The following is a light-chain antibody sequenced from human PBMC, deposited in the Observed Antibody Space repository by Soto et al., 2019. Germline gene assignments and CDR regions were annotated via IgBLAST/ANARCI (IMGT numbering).Light chain of an antibody. Sequence: DIQLTQSPSTLSASVGDRVTITCLASQSITNWLAWYQQKPGKAPKVLIHMASSLKSGVPSRFSGSGSGTEFTLTITSLQPDDSATYYCQQYNSLSSVSFGGGTKVEIK. V-gene: IGKV1-5*03. CDR1: QSITNW. CDR2: MAS. J-gene: IGKJ4*01. CDR3: QQYNSLSSVS.